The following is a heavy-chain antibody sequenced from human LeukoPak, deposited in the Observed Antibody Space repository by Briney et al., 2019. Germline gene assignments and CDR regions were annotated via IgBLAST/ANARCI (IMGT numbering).Heavy chain of an antibody. CDR1: GFTFSSYG. J-gene: IGHJ6*02. Sequence: GGSLRLSCAASGFTFSSYGMHWVRQAPGKGLEWVAVISYDGSNKYYADSVKGRFTISRDNSKNTLYLQMNSLSAEDTAVYYCAKNYYGSGSYYVWPMDVWGQGTTVTVSS. CDR2: ISYDGSNK. V-gene: IGHV3-30*18. CDR3: AKNYYGSGSYYVWPMDV. D-gene: IGHD3-10*01.